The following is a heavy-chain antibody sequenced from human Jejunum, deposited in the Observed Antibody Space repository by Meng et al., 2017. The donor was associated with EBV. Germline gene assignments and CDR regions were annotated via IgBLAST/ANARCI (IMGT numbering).Heavy chain of an antibody. Sequence: MWLKDAGPGRVKPSGTLSLVCAVSSGSNFSSNWWTWVRQPPGKGLEWIGEIYHSGSTNYNPSLKSRITMSLDKSKNQFSLKLRSVTAADTAVYYCASIHPSIDSWGPGTLVTVSS. V-gene: IGHV4-4*02. CDR3: ASIHPSIDS. J-gene: IGHJ4*02. CDR1: SGSNFSSNW. CDR2: IYHSGST. D-gene: IGHD2-21*01.